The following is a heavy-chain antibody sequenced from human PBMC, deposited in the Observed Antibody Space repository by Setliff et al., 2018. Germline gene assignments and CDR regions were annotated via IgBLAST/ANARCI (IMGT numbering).Heavy chain of an antibody. CDR2: INHSGGT. J-gene: IGHJ4*02. CDR3: ARGGYSRGPPVYYFDY. CDR1: GGSFSGYY. Sequence: SETLSLTCAVYGGSFSGYYWSWIRQPPGKGLEWIGEINHSGGTNYNPSLKSRVTISVDTSKNQFSLKLSSVTAADTAVYYCARGGYSRGPPVYYFDYWGQGTLVTVSS. D-gene: IGHD5-12*01. V-gene: IGHV4-34*01.